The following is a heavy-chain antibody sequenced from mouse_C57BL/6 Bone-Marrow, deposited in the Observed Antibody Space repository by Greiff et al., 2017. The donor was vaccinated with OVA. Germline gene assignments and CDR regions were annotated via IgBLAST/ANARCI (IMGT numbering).Heavy chain of an antibody. CDR3: TSYGNCDY. V-gene: IGHV14-4*01. CDR1: GFNIKDDY. J-gene: IGHJ2*01. D-gene: IGHD2-1*01. CDR2: IDPENGDT. Sequence: EVQLQQSGAELVRPGASVKLSCTASGFNIKDDYMHWVKQRPEQGLEWIGRIDPENGDTEYASKFQGKATITADTSSNTAYLPLSSLTSEDTAVYYCTSYGNCDYWGQGTTLTVSS.